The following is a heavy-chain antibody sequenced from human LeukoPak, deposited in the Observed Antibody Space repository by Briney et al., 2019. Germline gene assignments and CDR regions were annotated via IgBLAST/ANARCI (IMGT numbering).Heavy chain of an antibody. Sequence: PGGSLRLSCKASGFTVSSYCMSWVRQAPGKGLEWVALIYSGGNTDYADSVKGRFTISRDNSKNTLYLQMNSLRAEDTAVYYCARGVGATKIFFDYWGQGTLVTVSS. CDR3: ARGVGATKIFFDY. CDR1: GFTVSSYC. CDR2: IYSGGNT. V-gene: IGHV3-53*01. J-gene: IGHJ4*02. D-gene: IGHD1-26*01.